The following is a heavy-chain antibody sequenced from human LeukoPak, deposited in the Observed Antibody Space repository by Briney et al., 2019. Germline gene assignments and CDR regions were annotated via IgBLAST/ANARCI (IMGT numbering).Heavy chain of an antibody. J-gene: IGHJ6*03. V-gene: IGHV1-8*01. CDR1: GYTFTSYG. D-gene: IGHD2-2*01. Sequence: ASVKVSCKASGYTFTSYGINWVRQATGQGLEWMGWMNPNSGNTGYAQKFQGRVTMTRNTSISTAYMELSSLRSEDTAVYYCARGPHCSSTSCSPGFDYYYYMDVWGKGTTVTISS. CDR3: ARGPHCSSTSCSPGFDYYYYMDV. CDR2: MNPNSGNT.